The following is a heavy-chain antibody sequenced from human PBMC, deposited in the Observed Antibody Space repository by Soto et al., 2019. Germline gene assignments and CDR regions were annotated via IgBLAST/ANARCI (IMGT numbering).Heavy chain of an antibody. CDR2: IIPIFGTA. D-gene: IGHD2-8*01. CDR3: ASSLNAILGVGYYGMDV. J-gene: IGHJ6*02. Sequence: SVKVSCKASGGTFSSYSISWVLQAPVQVLEWMVGIIPIFGTANYAQKFQGRVTITADESTSTAYMELSSLRSEDTAVYYCASSLNAILGVGYYGMDVWGQGTTVTVSS. V-gene: IGHV1-69*13. CDR1: GGTFSSYS.